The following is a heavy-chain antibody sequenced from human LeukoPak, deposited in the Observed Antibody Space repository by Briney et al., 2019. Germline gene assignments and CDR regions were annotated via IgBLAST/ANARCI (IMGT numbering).Heavy chain of an antibody. Sequence: SVKVSCKASGGTFSSYAISWVRQAPGQGLEWMGGIIPIFGTANYAQKFQGRVTITADESTSTAYMELSSLRSEDTAVYYCARAFLRPYSSGWSLFDYWGQGTLVTV. D-gene: IGHD6-19*01. CDR2: IIPIFGTA. CDR1: GGTFSSYA. V-gene: IGHV1-69*13. J-gene: IGHJ4*02. CDR3: ARAFLRPYSSGWSLFDY.